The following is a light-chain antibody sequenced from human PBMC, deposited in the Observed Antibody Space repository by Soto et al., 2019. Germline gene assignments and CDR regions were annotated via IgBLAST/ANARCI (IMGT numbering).Light chain of an antibody. J-gene: IGLJ7*01. CDR3: QTSGSGRAIVV. V-gene: IGLV4-69*01. CDR1: SGHSNYA. CDR2: VNSGGSH. Sequence: QPVLTQSPSASASLGASVKLTCTLSSGHSNYAIAWHQQQPEKGPRYLMKVNSGGSHIKGDGIPDRFSGSSSGAERYLFISSLQSYDEADYYCQTSGSGRAIVVFGGGTQLTVL.